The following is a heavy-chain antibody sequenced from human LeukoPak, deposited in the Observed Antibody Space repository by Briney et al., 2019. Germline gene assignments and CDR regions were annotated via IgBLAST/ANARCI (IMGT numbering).Heavy chain of an antibody. CDR1: GGSFSGYY. CDR3: ARTGSWYDAFDI. D-gene: IGHD6-13*01. V-gene: IGHV4-34*01. J-gene: IGHJ3*02. Sequence: RASETLSLTCAVYGGSFSGYYWSWIRQHPGKGLEWIGEINHSGSTNYNPSLKSRVTISVDTSKNQFSLKLSSVTAADTAVYYCARTGSWYDAFDIWGQGTMVAVSS. CDR2: INHSGST.